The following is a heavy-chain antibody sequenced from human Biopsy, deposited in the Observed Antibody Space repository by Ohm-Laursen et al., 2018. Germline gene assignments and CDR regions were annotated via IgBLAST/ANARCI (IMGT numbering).Heavy chain of an antibody. J-gene: IGHJ4*01. CDR2: INPSGSTT. D-gene: IGHD6-19*01. Sequence: GASVKVSCKASGYSFTSYYMHWVRQAPGQGLEWMGMINPSGSTTSYPQIFQGRVTMTRDTSKSTVYMELSSLRSADTAAYFCARNTGWYGDLYYFDYWGRGTLVTVSS. CDR1: GYSFTSYY. CDR3: ARNTGWYGDLYYFDY. V-gene: IGHV1-46*01.